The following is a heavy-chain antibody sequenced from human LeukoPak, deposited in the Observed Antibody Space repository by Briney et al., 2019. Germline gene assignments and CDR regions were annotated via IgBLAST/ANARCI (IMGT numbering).Heavy chain of an antibody. V-gene: IGHV4-34*01. Sequence: PSETLSLTCAVYGGSFSGYYWSWIRQPPGKGLEWIGEINHSGSTNYNPSLKSRVTISVDTSKNRFSLKLSSVTAADTAVYYCAGSSIAVAGTAGYWGQGTLVTVSS. CDR3: AGSSIAVAGTAGY. CDR1: GGSFSGYY. J-gene: IGHJ4*02. D-gene: IGHD6-19*01. CDR2: INHSGST.